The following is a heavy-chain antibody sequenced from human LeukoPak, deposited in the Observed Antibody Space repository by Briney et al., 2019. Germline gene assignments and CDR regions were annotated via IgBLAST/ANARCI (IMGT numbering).Heavy chain of an antibody. CDR1: GFTFSSYG. D-gene: IGHD5-24*01. CDR3: AKDKASGGRWLQPYYFDY. J-gene: IGHJ4*02. V-gene: IGHV3-30*18. CDR2: ISYDGSNK. Sequence: PGGSLRLSCAASGFTFSSYGMHWVRQAPGKGLEWVAVISYDGSNKYYADSVEGRFTISRDNSKNTLYLQMNSLRAEDTAVYYCAKDKASGGRWLQPYYFDYWGQGTLVTVSS.